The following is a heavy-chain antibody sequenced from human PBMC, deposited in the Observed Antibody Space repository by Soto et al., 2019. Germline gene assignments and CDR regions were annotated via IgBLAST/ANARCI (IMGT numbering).Heavy chain of an antibody. Sequence: QVQLVQSGAEVKKPGSSVKVSCKASGGTFSSYAISWVRQAPGQGLEWMGGIIPIFGTANYSHKFQGRVTITADESTSTAYMELSSLRSEDTAVYYCESSSSGWQTFDYWGQGTLVTVSS. CDR1: GGTFSSYA. D-gene: IGHD6-19*01. J-gene: IGHJ4*02. CDR2: IIPIFGTA. V-gene: IGHV1-69*12. CDR3: ESSSSGWQTFDY.